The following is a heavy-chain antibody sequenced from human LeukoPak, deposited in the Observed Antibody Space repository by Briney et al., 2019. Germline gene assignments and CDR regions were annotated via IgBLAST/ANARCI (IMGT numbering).Heavy chain of an antibody. CDR1: GYSFSNFW. Sequence: GGSLRLSCKGSGYSFSNFWIGWVRQMPGGGLEYMGIIYPGDYDTRYSPSFRGQVTISVDKSITTAYLQWTSLKASDTAIYYCARAPTSVSNPYYFDSWGQGTLVTVSS. V-gene: IGHV5-51*01. J-gene: IGHJ4*02. CDR2: IYPGDYDT. CDR3: ARAPTSVSNPYYFDS. D-gene: IGHD4-11*01.